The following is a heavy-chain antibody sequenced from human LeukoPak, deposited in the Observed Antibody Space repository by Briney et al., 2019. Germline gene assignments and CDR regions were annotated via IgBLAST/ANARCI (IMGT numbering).Heavy chain of an antibody. CDR3: TREPLGFDYYDSSGYYAVDDY. J-gene: IGHJ4*02. Sequence: GGSLRLSCAASGFTFSSYSMSWVRQAPGKGLEWVGFIRSKAYGGTTEYAASVKGRFTISRDDSKSIAYLQMNSLKTEDTAVYYCTREPLGFDYYDSSGYYAVDDYWGQGTLVTVSS. V-gene: IGHV3-49*04. CDR1: GFTFSSYS. CDR2: IRSKAYGGTT. D-gene: IGHD3-22*01.